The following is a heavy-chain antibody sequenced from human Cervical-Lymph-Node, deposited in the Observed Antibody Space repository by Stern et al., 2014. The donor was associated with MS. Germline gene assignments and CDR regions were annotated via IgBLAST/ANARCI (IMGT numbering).Heavy chain of an antibody. Sequence: EVQLVESGGGLVKPGGSLRLSCAASGFTFSSYSMNWVRQAPGKGLEWVSSISSSSSYIYYADSVKGRFTISRDNAKNSLYLQMNSLRAEDTAVYYCARDPRTYCGGDCYPTDFDYWGQGTLVTVSS. CDR2: ISSSSSYI. V-gene: IGHV3-21*01. J-gene: IGHJ4*02. CDR1: GFTFSSYS. CDR3: ARDPRTYCGGDCYPTDFDY. D-gene: IGHD2-21*02.